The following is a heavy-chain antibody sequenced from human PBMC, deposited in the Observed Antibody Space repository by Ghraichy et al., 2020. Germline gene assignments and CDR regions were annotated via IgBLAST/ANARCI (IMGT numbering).Heavy chain of an antibody. V-gene: IGHV1-69*06. CDR2: IIPIFGTA. CDR3: ARPRGRGYFAAGQSYNWFDP. Sequence: SVKVSCKTSGGTFSSYAISWVRQAPGQGLEWMGGIIPIFGTANYAQKFQGRVTITADKSTSTAYMELSSLRSEDTAVYYCARPRGRGYFAAGQSYNWFDPWGQGTLVTVSS. J-gene: IGHJ5*02. D-gene: IGHD3-16*01. CDR1: GGTFSSYA.